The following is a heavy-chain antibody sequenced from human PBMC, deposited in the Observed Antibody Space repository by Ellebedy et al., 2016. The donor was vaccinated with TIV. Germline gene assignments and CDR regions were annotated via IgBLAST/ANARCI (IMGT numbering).Heavy chain of an antibody. CDR2: SST. Sequence: SSTSYADSVKGRFTISRDNAKNTLYLQMNSLRAEDTAVYYCARDGGYDDYLDYWGQGILVTVSS. CDR3: ARDGGYDDYLDY. D-gene: IGHD5-12*01. J-gene: IGHJ4*02. V-gene: IGHV3-74*01.